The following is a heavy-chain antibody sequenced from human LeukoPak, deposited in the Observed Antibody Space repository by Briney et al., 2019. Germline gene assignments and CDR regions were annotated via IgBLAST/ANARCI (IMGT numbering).Heavy chain of an antibody. Sequence: ASGTLSLTCAVYGGSFSGYYWSWIRQPPGKGLEWIGEINHSGSTNYNPSLKSRVTISVDTSKNQFSLKLSSVTAADTAVYYCARGVAVAGNRAVYFDYWGQGTLVTVSS. J-gene: IGHJ4*02. D-gene: IGHD6-19*01. V-gene: IGHV4-34*01. CDR3: ARGVAVAGNRAVYFDY. CDR1: GGSFSGYY. CDR2: INHSGST.